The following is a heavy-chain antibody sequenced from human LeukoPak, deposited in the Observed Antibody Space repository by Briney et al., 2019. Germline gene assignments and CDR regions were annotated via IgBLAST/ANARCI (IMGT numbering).Heavy chain of an antibody. CDR2: IYHSGST. CDR1: GYSISSGYY. D-gene: IGHD4-17*01. J-gene: IGHJ5*02. V-gene: IGHV4-38-2*02. CDR3: ARETYGDYDWFDP. Sequence: SETLSLTCTVSGYSISSGYYWGWIRQPPGKGLEWIGSIYHSGSTYYNPSLKSRVTISVDTSKNQFSLKLSSVTAADTAVYYCARETYGDYDWFDPWGQGTLVTVSS.